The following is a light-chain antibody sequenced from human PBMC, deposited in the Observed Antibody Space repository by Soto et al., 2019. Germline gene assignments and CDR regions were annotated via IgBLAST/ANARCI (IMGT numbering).Light chain of an antibody. CDR2: GAS. CDR3: QQYESSRT. J-gene: IGKJ1*01. V-gene: IGKV3-20*01. CDR1: QSVSSRF. Sequence: EIVLTQSPGTLSLSPGERATLSCRASQSVSSRFLAWYQQKPGQAPKVLIYGASTRATGTPDRFSGSGSGTDFTLTISRLEPEDFAVYYCQQYESSRTFGQGTKVEMK.